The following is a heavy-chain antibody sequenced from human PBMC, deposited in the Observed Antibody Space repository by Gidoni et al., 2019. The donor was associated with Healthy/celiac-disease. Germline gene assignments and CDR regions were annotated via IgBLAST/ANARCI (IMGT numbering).Heavy chain of an antibody. Sequence: QVQLQESGPGLVKPSETLSLTCTVSGGSISSYYWSWIRKPPGKGLELIGYIYYSGSTNYNPSLKSRVTISVDTSKNQFSLKLSSVTAADTAVYYCARQSGYDWGYYYYYYMDVWGKGTTVTVSS. J-gene: IGHJ6*03. D-gene: IGHD5-12*01. CDR3: ARQSGYDWGYYYYYYMDV. V-gene: IGHV4-59*08. CDR1: GGSISSYY. CDR2: IYYSGST.